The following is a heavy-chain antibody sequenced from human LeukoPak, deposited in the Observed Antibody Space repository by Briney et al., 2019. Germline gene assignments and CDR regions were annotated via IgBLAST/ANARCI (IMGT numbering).Heavy chain of an antibody. CDR1: GYTFTSYY. Sequence: ASVKVSCKASGYTFTSYYMHWVRQAPGQGLEWMGIINPSGGSTSYAQKFQGRVTMTRDTSTSTVYMELSSLRSEDTAVYYCAGVSRKSSIAARYYFDYWGQGTLVTVSS. J-gene: IGHJ4*02. D-gene: IGHD6-6*01. V-gene: IGHV1-46*01. CDR2: INPSGGST. CDR3: AGVSRKSSIAARYYFDY.